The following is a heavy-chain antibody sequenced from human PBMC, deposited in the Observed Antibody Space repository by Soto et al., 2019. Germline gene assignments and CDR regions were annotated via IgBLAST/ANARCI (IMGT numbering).Heavy chain of an antibody. CDR2: IWYDGSNK. CDR1: GFPFRNYG. D-gene: IGHD6-19*01. Sequence: HPGGSLRLSCAASGFPFRNYGMQWVRQAPGKGLEWVAVIWYDGSNKYYAGSVQGRFTISRDNSKNTLFLQMNSLRAEDTAVYYCASLRQDRSGWYYFDYWGHGTLVTISS. V-gene: IGHV3-33*08. J-gene: IGHJ4*01. CDR3: ASLRQDRSGWYYFDY.